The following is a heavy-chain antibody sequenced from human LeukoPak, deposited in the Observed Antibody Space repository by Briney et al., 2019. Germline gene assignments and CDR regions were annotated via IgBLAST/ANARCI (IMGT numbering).Heavy chain of an antibody. V-gene: IGHV4-39*07. Sequence: SETLSLTCTVSGGSISSSSYYWGWIRRPPGKGLEWIGSIYYSGSTYYNPSLKSRVTISVDTSKNQFSLKLSSVTAADTAVYYCARAPGGAAAGTILVAFDIWGQGTMVTVSS. CDR3: ARAPGGAAAGTILVAFDI. CDR2: IYYSGST. J-gene: IGHJ3*02. CDR1: GGSISSSSYY. D-gene: IGHD6-13*01.